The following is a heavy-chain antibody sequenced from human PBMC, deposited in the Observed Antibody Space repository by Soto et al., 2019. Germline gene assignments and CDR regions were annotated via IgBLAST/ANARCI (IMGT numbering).Heavy chain of an antibody. CDR3: VRSGDDYGSYIDY. CDR1: GYSISSGYY. Sequence: PSETLSLTCHVSGYSISSGYYWSFVRQPPGKGMEWIGSINHRGNSYYNPSLKSRVTISVDTSKNQGSLKVSSVTAADTAVYYCVRSGDDYGSYIDYWGQGTLVTVSS. J-gene: IGHJ4*02. CDR2: INHRGNS. V-gene: IGHV4-38-2*01. D-gene: IGHD4-17*01.